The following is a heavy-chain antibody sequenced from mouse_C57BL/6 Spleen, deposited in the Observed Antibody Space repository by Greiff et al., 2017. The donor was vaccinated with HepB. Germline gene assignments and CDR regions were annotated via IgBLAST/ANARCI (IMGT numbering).Heavy chain of an antibody. Sequence: VQLQQSDAELVKPGASVKISCKVSGYTFTDHTIHWMKQRPEQGLDWIGYIYPRDGSTKYNEKFKGKATLTADKSSSTAYMQLNSLTSEDSAFYFGAKEGYYYPDYWGQGTTLTVSS. V-gene: IGHV1-78*01. CDR2: IYPRDGST. CDR3: AKEGYYYPDY. CDR1: GYTFTDHT. J-gene: IGHJ2*01.